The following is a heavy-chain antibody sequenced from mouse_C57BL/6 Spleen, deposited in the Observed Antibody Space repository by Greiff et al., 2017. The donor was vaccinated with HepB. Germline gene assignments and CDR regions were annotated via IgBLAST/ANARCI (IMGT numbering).Heavy chain of an antibody. CDR3: AREIPPMGWFAY. CDR2: IHPNSGST. Sequence: QVHVKQPGAELVKPGASVKLSCKASGYTFTSYWMHWVKQRPGQGLEWIGMIHPNSGSTNYNEKFKSKATLTVDKSSSTAYMQLSSLTSEDSAVYYCAREIPPMGWFAYWGQGTLVTVSA. D-gene: IGHD2-3*01. CDR1: GYTFTSYW. J-gene: IGHJ3*01. V-gene: IGHV1-64*01.